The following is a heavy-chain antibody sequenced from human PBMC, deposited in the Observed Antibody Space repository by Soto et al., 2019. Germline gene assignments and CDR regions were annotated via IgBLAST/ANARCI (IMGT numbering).Heavy chain of an antibody. CDR2: IWYDGSNK. V-gene: IGHV3-33*01. J-gene: IGHJ4*02. CDR1: GFTFSSYG. CDR3: ARDGCSGGRCYSVGY. Sequence: QVQLVESGGGVVQPGRSLRLSCAASGFTFSSYGMHWVRQAPGKGLEWVAVIWYDGSNKYYADSVKGRFTISRDNSTNPLYLQMNSLRAEATAVYYCARDGCSGGRCYSVGYWGQGTLVTVSS. D-gene: IGHD2-15*01.